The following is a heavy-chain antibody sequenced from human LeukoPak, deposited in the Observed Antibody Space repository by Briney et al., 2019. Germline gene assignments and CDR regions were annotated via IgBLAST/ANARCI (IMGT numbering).Heavy chain of an antibody. D-gene: IGHD3-10*01. CDR2: ISGSGGST. Sequence: GGSLRLSCAASGFTFSSYAMSWVRQAPGKGLEWVSAISGSGGSTYYADSVKGRFTISRDNSKNTLYLQMNSLRAEDTAVYYCASQRISGSYYGYFDYWGQGTLVTVSS. J-gene: IGHJ4*02. V-gene: IGHV3-23*01. CDR1: GFTFSSYA. CDR3: ASQRISGSYYGYFDY.